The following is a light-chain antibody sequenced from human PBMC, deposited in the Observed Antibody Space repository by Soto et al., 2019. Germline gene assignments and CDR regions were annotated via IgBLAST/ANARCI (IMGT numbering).Light chain of an antibody. CDR2: ANS. V-gene: IGLV1-40*01. Sequence: QSVLTQPPSASGTPGQRVTISCSGSSSNIGSNYVYWYQQLPGTAPKLLIYANSNRPSGVPDRFSGSKSGISASLAITGLQADDEADYYCQSYERSSLSGFVFGSGTKVTVL. J-gene: IGLJ1*01. CDR3: QSYERSSLSGFV. CDR1: SSNIGSNY.